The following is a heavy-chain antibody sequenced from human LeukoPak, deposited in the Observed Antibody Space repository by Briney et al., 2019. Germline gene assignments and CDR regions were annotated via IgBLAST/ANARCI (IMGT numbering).Heavy chain of an antibody. D-gene: IGHD1-26*01. CDR3: ARAGLHSGSYHGYFDY. Sequence: GGSLRLSCAASGFTFSSYSMNWVRQAPGKGLEWVSSISSSSSYIYYADSVKGRFTISRDNAKNSLYLQMNSLRAEDTAVYYCARAGLHSGSYHGYFDYWGQGTLATVSS. J-gene: IGHJ4*02. CDR1: GFTFSSYS. V-gene: IGHV3-21*01. CDR2: ISSSSSYI.